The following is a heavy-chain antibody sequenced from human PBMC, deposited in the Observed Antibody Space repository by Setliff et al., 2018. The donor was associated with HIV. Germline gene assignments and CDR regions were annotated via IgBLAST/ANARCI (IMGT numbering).Heavy chain of an antibody. CDR3: ARERSRGYTDPPRFDY. D-gene: IGHD5-18*01. J-gene: IGHJ4*02. V-gene: IGHV4-61*09. Sequence: PSETLSLTCTVSGVSISSGSYYWSWIRQPAGKGLEWIGHIYTSGSTNYNPSLKSRVTISVDKSKNQFSLKLSSVTAAETAVYYCARERSRGYTDPPRFDYWGQGTMVTVSS. CDR1: GVSISSGSYY. CDR2: IYTSGST.